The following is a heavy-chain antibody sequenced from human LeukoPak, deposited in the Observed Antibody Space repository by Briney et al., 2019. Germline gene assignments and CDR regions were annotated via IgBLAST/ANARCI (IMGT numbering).Heavy chain of an antibody. CDR3: ARDISYYYDSPGY. V-gene: IGHV3-33*01. Sequence: GGSLRLSCAASGFTFSTYAMHWVRQAPGKGLEWVAVIWYDGSNKYYADSVKGRFTISRDNSKNTLYLQMNSLRAEDTAVYYCARDISYYYDSPGYWGQGTLVTVSS. J-gene: IGHJ4*02. D-gene: IGHD3-22*01. CDR1: GFTFSTYA. CDR2: IWYDGSNK.